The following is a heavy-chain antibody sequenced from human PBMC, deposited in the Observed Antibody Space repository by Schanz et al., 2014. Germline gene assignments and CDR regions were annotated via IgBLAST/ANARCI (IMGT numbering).Heavy chain of an antibody. D-gene: IGHD6-19*01. CDR2: ARPYSGDP. Sequence: QVLLVQSGAEVKKPGASVKVSCKASGYRFIGYYVHWVRQAPGQGLEWMGRARPYSGDPNYAKMFQGRVTMTTDTSISTAYMELSRLTSDDTAVFFCARENTAVAGMPRVMDVWGQGTTVTVTS. CDR3: ARENTAVAGMPRVMDV. J-gene: IGHJ6*02. V-gene: IGHV1-2*06. CDR1: GYRFIGYY.